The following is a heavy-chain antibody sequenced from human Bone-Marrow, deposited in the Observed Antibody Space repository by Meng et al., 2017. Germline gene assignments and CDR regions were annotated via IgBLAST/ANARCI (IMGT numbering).Heavy chain of an antibody. CDR2: IYHSGTA. V-gene: IGHV4-39*01. CDR3: VRWEYSNYVSFDY. CDR1: GGSISSNRYY. Sequence: QLQPQESGPGLVKPSEPLSLTCAVSGGSISSNRYYWGWIRQPPGKGLEWIATIYHSGTAYYNPSLKSRVTTSVDTSNNQFSLKLSSVTAADTAVYYCVRWEYSNYVSFDYWGQGTLVTVSS. D-gene: IGHD4-11*01. J-gene: IGHJ4*02.